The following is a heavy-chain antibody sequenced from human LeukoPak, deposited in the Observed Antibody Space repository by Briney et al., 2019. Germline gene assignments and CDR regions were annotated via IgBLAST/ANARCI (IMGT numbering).Heavy chain of an antibody. Sequence: PGGSLRLSCAASGFTFSSYGMSWVRQAPGKGLEWVSAISGSGGSTYYADSVKGRFTISRDNSKNTLYLQMNSLRAEDTAVYYCAKSRQLLWFGELEFWGQGTLVTVSS. CDR2: ISGSGGST. V-gene: IGHV3-23*01. CDR1: GFTFSSYG. D-gene: IGHD3-10*01. J-gene: IGHJ4*02. CDR3: AKSRQLLWFGELEF.